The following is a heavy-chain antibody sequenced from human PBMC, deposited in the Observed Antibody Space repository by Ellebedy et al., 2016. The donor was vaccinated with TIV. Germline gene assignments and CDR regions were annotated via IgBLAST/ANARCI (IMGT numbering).Heavy chain of an antibody. V-gene: IGHV3-7*03. CDR3: VRGMHV. J-gene: IGHJ6*02. Sequence: GESLKISCAASGFTFSNYWMTWVRQAPGKGLEWVANIKQDGSEKHHVDSVKGRFTISRDNAKNSLYLQMNSLRAEDTAVYYCVRGMHVWGQGTTVTVSS. CDR1: GFTFSNYW. CDR2: IKQDGSEK.